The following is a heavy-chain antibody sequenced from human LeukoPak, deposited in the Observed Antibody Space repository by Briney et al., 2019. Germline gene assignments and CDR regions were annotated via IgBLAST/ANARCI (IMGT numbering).Heavy chain of an antibody. V-gene: IGHV4-59*01. CDR2: IYYSGST. Sequence: SETLSLTCTVSGGSISSYYRSWIRQPPGKGLEWIGYIYYSGSTNYNPSLKSRVTISVDTSKNQFSLKLSSVTAADTAVYYCARGGWDGYNKFDYWGQGTLVTVSS. CDR3: ARGGWDGYNKFDY. J-gene: IGHJ4*02. CDR1: GGSISSYY. D-gene: IGHD5-24*01.